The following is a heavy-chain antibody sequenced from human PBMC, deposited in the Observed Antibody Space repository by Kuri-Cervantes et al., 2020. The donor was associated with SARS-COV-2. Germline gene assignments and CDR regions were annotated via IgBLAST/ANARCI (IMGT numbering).Heavy chain of an antibody. D-gene: IGHD2-2*02. CDR2: INPNSGGT. Sequence: ASVKVSCKASGYTFTSYGISWVRQAPGQGLEWMGWINPNSGGTNYAQKFQGWVTMTRDTSISTAYMELSRLRSDDTAVYYCARDFSCSSTSCYTEHYYGMDVWGQGTTVTVSS. CDR1: GYTFTSYG. V-gene: IGHV1-2*04. J-gene: IGHJ6*02. CDR3: ARDFSCSSTSCYTEHYYGMDV.